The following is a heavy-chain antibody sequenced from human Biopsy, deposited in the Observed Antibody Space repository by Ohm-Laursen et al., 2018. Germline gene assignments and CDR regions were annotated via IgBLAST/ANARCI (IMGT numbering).Heavy chain of an antibody. D-gene: IGHD3-10*01. V-gene: IGHV3-21*01. CDR3: ARVRLVRKIISQPGDY. J-gene: IGHJ4*02. Sequence: SLRLSCAASGFTFSAFSTNWVRQAPGKGLEWVSSISSSTSYIYYADSVKGRFTVSRDNAKNSLYLQMNSLRAEDTAVYYCARVRLVRKIISQPGDYWGQGTLVTVSS. CDR2: ISSSTSYI. CDR1: GFTFSAFS.